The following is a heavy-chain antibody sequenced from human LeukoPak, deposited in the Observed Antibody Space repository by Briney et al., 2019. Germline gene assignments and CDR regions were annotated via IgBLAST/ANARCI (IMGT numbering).Heavy chain of an antibody. CDR1: GFIFSNCW. J-gene: IGHJ1*01. CDR2: IKTDASVK. Sequence: GGSLRLSCETAGFIFSNCWMTWVRQAPGKGLEWVANIKTDASVKYYADSVKGRFTISRDNAKMSLYLQMNSLRVEDTAVYYCATYSPRNAREFQSWGQGTLVTVSS. CDR3: ATYSPRNAREFQS. V-gene: IGHV3-7*01. D-gene: IGHD3-10*01.